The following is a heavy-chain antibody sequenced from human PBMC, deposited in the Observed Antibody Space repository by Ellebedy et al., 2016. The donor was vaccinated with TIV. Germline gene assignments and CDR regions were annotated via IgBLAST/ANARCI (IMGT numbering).Heavy chain of an antibody. CDR1: GYTFTRYY. Sequence: AASVKVSCKASGYTFTRYYIHWVRQAPGQGFEYMGIINTSGGRTSYAQKFQGRVTMNRDTSTSTFDMKLSSMRSEDTAVYYCARVGDGSDYWGQGTLVTVSS. CDR3: ARVGDGSDY. D-gene: IGHD2-15*01. CDR2: INTSGGRT. J-gene: IGHJ4*02. V-gene: IGHV1-46*01.